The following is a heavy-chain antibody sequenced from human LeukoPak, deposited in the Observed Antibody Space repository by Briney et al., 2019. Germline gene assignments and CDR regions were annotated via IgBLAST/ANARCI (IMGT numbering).Heavy chain of an antibody. J-gene: IGHJ4*02. CDR1: GFTFSSYA. CDR2: ISYDGSNK. D-gene: IGHD3-9*01. CDR3: ARSLRYFDWLPHFDY. V-gene: IGHV3-30*09. Sequence: GGSLRLSCAASGFTFSSYAMHWVRQAPGKGLEWVAVISYDGSNKYYADSVKGRFAISRDNSKNTLYLQMNSLRAEDTAVYYCARSLRYFDWLPHFDYWGQGTLVTVSS.